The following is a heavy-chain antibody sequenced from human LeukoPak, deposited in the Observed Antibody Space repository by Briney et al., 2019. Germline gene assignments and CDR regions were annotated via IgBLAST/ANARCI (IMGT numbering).Heavy chain of an antibody. CDR1: GGSFSGYY. CDR3: ARYGVSPDLDY. Sequence: SETLSLTCAVYGGSFSGYYWSWIRQHPGKGLEWIGYIYYSGSTYYNPSLKSRVTISVDTSKNQFSLKLSSVTAADTAVYYCARYGVSPDLDYWGQGTLVTVSS. J-gene: IGHJ4*02. V-gene: IGHV4-31*11. D-gene: IGHD3-10*01. CDR2: IYYSGST.